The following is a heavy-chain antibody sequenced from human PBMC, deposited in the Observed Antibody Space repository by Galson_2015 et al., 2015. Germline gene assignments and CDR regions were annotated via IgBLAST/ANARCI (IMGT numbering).Heavy chain of an antibody. D-gene: IGHD3-10*01. J-gene: IGHJ5*02. Sequence: SLRLSCAASGFTVSSIYMSWVRQAPGKGLEWVSVIYSGGSTYYADSVKGRFTISRDNSMNTLYLQMNSLRAEDTAMYYCARGVEDPTYYYGSGSYYPWFDPWGQGTLVTVSS. CDR3: ARGVEDPTYYYGSGSYYPWFDP. V-gene: IGHV3-53*01. CDR1: GFTVSSIY. CDR2: IYSGGST.